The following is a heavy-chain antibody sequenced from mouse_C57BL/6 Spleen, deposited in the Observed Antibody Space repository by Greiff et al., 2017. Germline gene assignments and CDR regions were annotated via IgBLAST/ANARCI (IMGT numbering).Heavy chain of an antibody. CDR2: IDPENGDT. CDR1: GFNIKDDY. Sequence: VQLQQSGAELVRPGASVKLSCTASGFNIKDDYMHWVKQRPEQGLEWIGWIDPENGDTEYASKFQGKATITADTSSNTAYLQLSSLTSEDTAVYYCTTGLRRRGYYAMGDWGQGTSVTVSS. D-gene: IGHD2-2*01. CDR3: TTGLRRRGYYAMGD. J-gene: IGHJ4*01. V-gene: IGHV14-4*01.